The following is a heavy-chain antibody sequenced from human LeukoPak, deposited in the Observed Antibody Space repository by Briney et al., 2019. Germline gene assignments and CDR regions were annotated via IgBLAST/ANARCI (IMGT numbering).Heavy chain of an antibody. J-gene: IGHJ4*02. D-gene: IGHD3-3*01. V-gene: IGHV1-69*05. CDR2: IIPIFGTA. Sequence: SVKVSCKASGGTFSSYAISWVRQAPGHGLEWMGGIIPIFGTANYAQKFQGRVTITTDESTSTAYMELSSLRSEDTAVYYCARDTGDFWSGYFLWGQGTLVTVSS. CDR1: GGTFSSYA. CDR3: ARDTGDFWSGYFL.